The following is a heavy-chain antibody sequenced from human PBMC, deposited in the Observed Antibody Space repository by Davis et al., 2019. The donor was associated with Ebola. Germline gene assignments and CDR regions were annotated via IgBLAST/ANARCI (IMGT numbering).Heavy chain of an antibody. CDR3: VGNDY. J-gene: IGHJ4*02. CDR1: GGSFRGYH. CDR2: IGPSGNSF. V-gene: IGHV3-11*04. Sequence: LSLTCAVYGGSFRGYHWSWIRQAPGKGLEWIAYIGPSGNSFYCADSVKGRFTISRDNAKNSLYLQMNSLRAEDTAVYYCVGNDYWGQGTLLVVSS. D-gene: IGHD4-23*01.